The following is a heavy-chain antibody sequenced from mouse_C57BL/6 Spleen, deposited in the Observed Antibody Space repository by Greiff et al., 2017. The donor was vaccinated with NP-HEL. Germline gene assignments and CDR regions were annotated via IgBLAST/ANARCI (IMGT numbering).Heavy chain of an antibody. CDR2: ISDGGSYT. Sequence: DVKLVESGGGLVKPGGSLKLSCAASGFTFSSYAMSWVRQTPEKRLEWVATISDGGSYTYYPDNVKGRFTISRDNAKNNLYLQMSHLKYEDTAMYYCAREHYGSSFAYWGQGTLVTVSA. D-gene: IGHD1-1*01. J-gene: IGHJ3*01. CDR1: GFTFSSYA. CDR3: AREHYGSSFAY. V-gene: IGHV5-4*01.